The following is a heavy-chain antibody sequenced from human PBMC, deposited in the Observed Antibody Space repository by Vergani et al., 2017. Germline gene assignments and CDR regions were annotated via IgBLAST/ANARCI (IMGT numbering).Heavy chain of an antibody. V-gene: IGHV1-69-2*01. J-gene: IGHJ3*02. Sequence: VQVVESGAEVKKHGTTVKISCKVSGYTFTDYYMHWVQQAPGKGLEWMGLVDPEDGETIYAEKFQGRVTITADTSTDTSYMELSSLRSEDTAVYYCATQLTAGDSGGGDAFDIWGQGTMVTVSS. CDR3: ATQLTAGDSGGGDAFDI. CDR1: GYTFTDYY. CDR2: VDPEDGET. D-gene: IGHD2-15*01.